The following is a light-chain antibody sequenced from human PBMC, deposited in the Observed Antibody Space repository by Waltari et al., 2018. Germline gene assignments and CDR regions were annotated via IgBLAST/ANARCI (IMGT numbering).Light chain of an antibody. V-gene: IGKV3-11*01. CDR3: QQRSSWPQT. Sequence: EIVLPQSPATASLSPGERVTLSCRASQSISTSLAWSQQKPGQAPRLLIYSAYNGATGIPARFSGSGSGTDFTLTISSLEPEDSAVYDCQQRSSWPQTFGQGTKVEIK. CDR2: SAY. CDR1: QSISTS. J-gene: IGKJ1*01.